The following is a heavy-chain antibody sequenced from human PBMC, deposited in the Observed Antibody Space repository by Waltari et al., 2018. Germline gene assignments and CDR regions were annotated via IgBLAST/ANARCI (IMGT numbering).Heavy chain of an antibody. V-gene: IGHV3-21*01. D-gene: IGHD6-13*01. J-gene: IGHJ4*02. Sequence: EVQLVESGGGLVKPGGSLRLSCAASGLTFSSYSMHWVRPAPGKGLEWVSSISSSSSYIYYADSVKGRFTISRDNAKNSLYLQMNSLRAEDTAVYYCARWSAAAGTRAKELWGQGTLVTVSS. CDR2: ISSSSSYI. CDR1: GLTFSSYS. CDR3: ARWSAAAGTRAKEL.